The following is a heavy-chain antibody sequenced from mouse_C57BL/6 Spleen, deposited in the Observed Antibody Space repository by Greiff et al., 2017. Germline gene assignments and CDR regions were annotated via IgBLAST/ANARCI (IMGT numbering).Heavy chain of an antibody. CDR3: ARGAVVPFAY. D-gene: IGHD1-1*01. CDR1: GFTFSDYG. V-gene: IGHV5-17*01. Sequence: DVKLVESGGGLVKPGGSLKLSCAASGFTFSDYGMHWVRQAPEKGLEWVAYISSGSSTIYYADTVKGRFTISRDNAKNTLFLQMTSLRSEDTAMYYCARGAVVPFAYWGQGTLVTVSA. J-gene: IGHJ3*01. CDR2: ISSGSSTI.